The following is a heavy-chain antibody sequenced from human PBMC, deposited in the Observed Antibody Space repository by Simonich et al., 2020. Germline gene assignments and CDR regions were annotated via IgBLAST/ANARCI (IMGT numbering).Heavy chain of an antibody. V-gene: IGHV1-2*02. J-gene: IGHJ6*03. D-gene: IGHD6-13*01. CDR3: ARGRIAAAGTYYYYYMDV. CDR1: GYTFTGYY. CDR2: NNPNSGGT. Sequence: QVQLVQSGAEVKKPGASVKVSCKASGYTFTGYYMHWVRQAPGQGLEWRGWNNPNSGGTNYAQKFQGRVTMTRDTSISTAYMELSRLRSDDTAVYYCARGRIAAAGTYYYYYMDVWGKGTTVTVSS.